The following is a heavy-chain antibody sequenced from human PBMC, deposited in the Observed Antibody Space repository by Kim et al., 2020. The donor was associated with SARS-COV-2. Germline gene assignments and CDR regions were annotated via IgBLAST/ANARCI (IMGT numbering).Heavy chain of an antibody. CDR1: GFTFSSYE. D-gene: IGHD3-9*01. CDR3: ARVGPRQLGILTGYYEWVHRVHYGMDV. CDR2: ISSSGSTI. Sequence: GGSLRLSCAASGFTFSSYEMNWVRQAPGKGLEWVSYISSSGSTIYYADSVKGRFTISRDNAKNSLYLQMNSLRAEDTAVYYCARVGPRQLGILTGYYEWVHRVHYGMDVWGQGTTVTVSS. V-gene: IGHV3-48*03. J-gene: IGHJ6*02.